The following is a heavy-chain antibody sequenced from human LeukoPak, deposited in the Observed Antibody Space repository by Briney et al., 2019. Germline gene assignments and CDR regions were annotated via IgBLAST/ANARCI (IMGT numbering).Heavy chain of an antibody. CDR3: ARVPFGGVSWFDP. CDR1: GYTFTGYY. V-gene: IGHV1-46*01. D-gene: IGHD3-16*01. Sequence: ASVKVSCKASGYTFTGYYMHWVRQAPGQGLEWMGIINPSGGSTSYAQKFQGRVTMTRDTSTSTVYMELSSLRSEDTAVYYCARVPFGGVSWFDPWGQGTLVTVSS. J-gene: IGHJ5*02. CDR2: INPSGGST.